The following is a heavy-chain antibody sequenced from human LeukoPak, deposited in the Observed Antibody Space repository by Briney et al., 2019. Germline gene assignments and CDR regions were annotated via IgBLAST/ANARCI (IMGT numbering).Heavy chain of an antibody. CDR1: GFDFSSNW. V-gene: IGHV3-74*01. J-gene: IGHJ4*02. CDR2: IKGDGIST. CDR3: ASITVDRGSY. Sequence: GGSLRLSCAASGFDFSSNWMHWVRHAPGQGLVWVSRIKGDGISTNYADSVKGRFTISRDNSKNTLYLQMNSLRAEDTAVYYCASITVDRGSYWGQGTLVTVSS. D-gene: IGHD4-23*01.